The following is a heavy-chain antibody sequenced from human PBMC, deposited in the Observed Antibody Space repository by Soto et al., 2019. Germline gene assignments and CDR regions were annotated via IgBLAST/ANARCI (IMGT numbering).Heavy chain of an antibody. V-gene: IGHV3-72*01. CDR2: TRNKAKSYTT. Sequence: EVQLVESGGGLLQPGGSLRLSCAASGFTISDHSMDWVRQAPGKGLEWVGRTRNKAKSYTTDYAASVKGRFTISRDDSKNSLYLQMNSLKSEDTAVYYCARYDYGDVDYWGQGTLVTVSS. J-gene: IGHJ4*02. D-gene: IGHD4-17*01. CDR3: ARYDYGDVDY. CDR1: GFTISDHS.